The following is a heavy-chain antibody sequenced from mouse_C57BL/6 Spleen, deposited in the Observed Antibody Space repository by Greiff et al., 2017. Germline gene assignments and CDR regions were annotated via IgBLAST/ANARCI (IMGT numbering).Heavy chain of an antibody. V-gene: IGHV5-17*01. CDR1: GFTFSDYG. CDR3: ARPDYYGSSYVGDY. D-gene: IGHD1-1*01. Sequence: EVQVVESGGGLVKPGGSLKLSCAASGFTFSDYGMHWVRQAPEKGLEWVAYISSGSSTIYYADTVKGRFTISRDNAKNTLFLQMTSLRSEDTAMYYCARPDYYGSSYVGDYWGQGTTLTVSS. CDR2: ISSGSSTI. J-gene: IGHJ2*01.